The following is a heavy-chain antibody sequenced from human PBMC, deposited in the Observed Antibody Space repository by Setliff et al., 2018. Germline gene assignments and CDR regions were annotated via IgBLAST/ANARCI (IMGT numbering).Heavy chain of an antibody. J-gene: IGHJ6*03. CDR3: ARVSTVTTWPYYYYMDV. V-gene: IGHV4-4*07. CDR1: GGSISSYY. Sequence: PSETLSLTCTVSGGSISSYYWSWIRQPAGKGLEWIGRIYTSGSTNYNPSLKSRVTMSVDTSKNQFSLKLSSVTATDTAVYYCARVSTVTTWPYYYYMDVWGKGTTVTVSS. CDR2: IYTSGST. D-gene: IGHD4-4*01.